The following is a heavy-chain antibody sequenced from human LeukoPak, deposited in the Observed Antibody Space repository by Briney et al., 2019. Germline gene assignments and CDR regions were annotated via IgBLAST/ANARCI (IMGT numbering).Heavy chain of an antibody. CDR3: AREYCSSTSCFQYYFDY. CDR2: IIPIFGTA. V-gene: IGHV1-69*05. CDR1: GGTFSSYA. Sequence: SVKVSCKASGGTFSSYAISWVRQAPGQGLEWMGGIIPIFGTANYAQKFQGRVTITTDESTSTAYMELSSLRSEDTAVYYCAREYCSSTSCFQYYFDYWGQGTLVTVSS. J-gene: IGHJ4*02. D-gene: IGHD2-2*01.